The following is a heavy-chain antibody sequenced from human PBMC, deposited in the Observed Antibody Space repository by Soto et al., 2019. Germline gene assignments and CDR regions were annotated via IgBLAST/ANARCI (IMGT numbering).Heavy chain of an antibody. D-gene: IGHD5-12*01. CDR2: ISGSGGST. V-gene: IGHV3-23*01. Sequence: PGGSLRLSCAASGFTFSSYAMSWVRQAPGKGLEWVSAISGSGGSTYYADSVKGRFTISRDNSKSTLYLQMNSLRAEDTAVYYCANSPRSDYDLEGYYFDYWGQGTLVTVSS. J-gene: IGHJ4*02. CDR1: GFTFSSYA. CDR3: ANSPRSDYDLEGYYFDY.